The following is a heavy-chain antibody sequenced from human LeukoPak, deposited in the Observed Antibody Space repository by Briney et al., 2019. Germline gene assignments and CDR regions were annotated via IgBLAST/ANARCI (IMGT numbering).Heavy chain of an antibody. CDR2: IHSSGST. Sequence: SDTLSLTCTVSGGSLSGHFWSWFRRPPGKGLENIGYIHSSGSTNYNPSYKSRVTVSLEMSKYQFSLSLSSVIAADTAVYYCARDPGDTDWYNFDFWGQGILVTVSS. V-gene: IGHV4-59*11. CDR3: ARDPGDTDWYNFDF. D-gene: IGHD3-9*01. CDR1: GGSLSGHF. J-gene: IGHJ4*02.